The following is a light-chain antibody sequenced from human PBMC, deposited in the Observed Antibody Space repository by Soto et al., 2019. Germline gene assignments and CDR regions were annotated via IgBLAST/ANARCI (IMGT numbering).Light chain of an antibody. V-gene: IGKV4-1*01. J-gene: IGKJ1*01. CDR2: WAS. CDR1: QSVLYSSNNKNY. Sequence: DIVMTQSPDSLAVSLGERATINCKSSQSVLYSSNNKNYLAWYQQKPGQPHKLLIYWASTRESWVPDRFSGSGSGTDFTLTISSLQAEDVSVYYCQQYYSTPRTFGQGTKVEIK. CDR3: QQYYSTPRT.